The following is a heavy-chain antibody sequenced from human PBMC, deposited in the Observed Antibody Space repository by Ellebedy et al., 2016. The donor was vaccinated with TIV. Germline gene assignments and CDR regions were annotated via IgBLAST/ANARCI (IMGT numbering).Heavy chain of an antibody. CDR3: ARGTLITMIREGDYYYYSMDV. D-gene: IGHD3-10*01. CDR2: LIPIFNTP. J-gene: IGHJ6*02. V-gene: IGHV1-69*05. CDR1: GGTFSTYT. Sequence: ASVKVSCKASGGTFSTYTVSWVRQAPGQGLEWMGGLIPIFNTPDYAQKFQDRVTITTDESTTTAYMELSSLRSEDTAVYYCARGTLITMIREGDYYYYSMDVWGQGTTVTVSS.